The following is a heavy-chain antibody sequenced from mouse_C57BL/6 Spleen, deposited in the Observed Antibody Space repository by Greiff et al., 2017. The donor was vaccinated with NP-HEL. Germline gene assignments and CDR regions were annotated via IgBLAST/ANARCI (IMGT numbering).Heavy chain of an antibody. CDR2: IHPNSGST. J-gene: IGHJ4*01. CDR3: ARMSPDAMDY. Sequence: QVQLKQPGAELVKPGASVKLSCKASGYTFTSYWMHWVKQRPGQGLEWIGMIHPNSGSTNYNEKFKSKATLTVDKASSTAYMQLSSLTSEDSAVYSCARMSPDAMDYWGQGTSVTVSS. CDR1: GYTFTSYW. V-gene: IGHV1-64*01.